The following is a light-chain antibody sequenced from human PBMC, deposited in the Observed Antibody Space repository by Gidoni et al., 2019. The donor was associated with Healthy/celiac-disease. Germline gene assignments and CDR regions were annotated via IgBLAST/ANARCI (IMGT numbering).Light chain of an antibody. Sequence: EMVWTQSPATLSLSPGERATLSCRASQSVSSYLAWYQQKPGQAPRLLIYDASNRATGIPARFSGSGSGTDFTLTISSLEPEDFAVYYCQQRSNWPLTFGGGTKVEIK. CDR1: QSVSSY. CDR3: QQRSNWPLT. J-gene: IGKJ4*01. CDR2: DAS. V-gene: IGKV3-11*01.